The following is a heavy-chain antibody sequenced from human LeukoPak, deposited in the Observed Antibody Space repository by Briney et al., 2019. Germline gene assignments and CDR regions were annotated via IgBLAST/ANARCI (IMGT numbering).Heavy chain of an antibody. CDR3: ATQPRSGGRCYLGS. D-gene: IGHD2-15*01. J-gene: IGHJ5*02. V-gene: IGHV3-30*04. CDR1: GFTFSTNA. CDR2: ISYHGRDQ. Sequence: GGSLRLSCAAFGFTFSTNAMHWVRQAPGKGLEWVSVISYHGRDQFYADSVKGRFTISRDNAKNTLYLQMNSLRTEDTAVYYCATQPRSGGRCYLGSWGQGTLVTVSS.